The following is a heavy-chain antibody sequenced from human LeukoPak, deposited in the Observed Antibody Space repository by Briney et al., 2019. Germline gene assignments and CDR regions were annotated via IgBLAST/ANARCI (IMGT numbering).Heavy chain of an antibody. CDR2: VSGSGST. Sequence: SETLSLTCTVSGDSFTKYYWNWIRQAPGKGLEWIGYVSGSGSTKYNPSLKSRVSMSADTSKNQLSLQLTSLSAADAAVYYCVRARGYFVPDSWGPGTLVTVSS. D-gene: IGHD3-22*01. V-gene: IGHV4-59*01. CDR1: GDSFTKYY. J-gene: IGHJ4*02. CDR3: VRARGYFVPDS.